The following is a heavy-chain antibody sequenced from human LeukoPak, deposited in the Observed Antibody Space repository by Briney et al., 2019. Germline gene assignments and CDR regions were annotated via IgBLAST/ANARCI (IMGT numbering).Heavy chain of an antibody. CDR3: AKSHVDTVYNYYFDY. CDR2: ISGSGGST. Sequence: GGSLRLSCAASGFTFSSYAMSWVRQAPGKGLEWVSAISGSGGSTYYADSVKGRFIISRDNSKNTLYLQMNSLRAEDTAVYYCAKSHVDTVYNYYFDYWGQGTLVTVSS. V-gene: IGHV3-23*01. CDR1: GFTFSSYA. J-gene: IGHJ4*02. D-gene: IGHD5-18*01.